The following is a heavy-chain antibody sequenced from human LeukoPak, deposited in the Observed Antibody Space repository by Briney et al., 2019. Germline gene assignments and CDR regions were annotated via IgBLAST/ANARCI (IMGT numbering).Heavy chain of an antibody. Sequence: GGALRLSCAASGFSFSSYIMNCVRQAPGKGLEWGSYISRGSSTIYYADSVKGRFTISRDNAKNSLYLQMNSLRDEDTAVYYCARDKNWNDSNFDYWGQGTLVTVSS. CDR2: ISRGSSTI. J-gene: IGHJ4*02. D-gene: IGHD1-1*01. CDR3: ARDKNWNDSNFDY. CDR1: GFSFSSYI. V-gene: IGHV3-48*02.